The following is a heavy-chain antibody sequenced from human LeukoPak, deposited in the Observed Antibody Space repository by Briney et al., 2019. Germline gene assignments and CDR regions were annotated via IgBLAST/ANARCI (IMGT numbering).Heavy chain of an antibody. D-gene: IGHD2/OR15-2a*01. CDR3: AKLSPRSG. V-gene: IGHV4-34*01. CDR2: INHSGVT. J-gene: IGHJ4*02. CDR1: GASFSDYY. Sequence: SETLFLTCAVSGASFSDYYRSWVRQSPGKGLEWIGEINHSGVTHYNPSLKSRVTMSADTSKNQFSLNLTSLTAADSAVYYCAKLSPRSGWGQGTLVTVSS.